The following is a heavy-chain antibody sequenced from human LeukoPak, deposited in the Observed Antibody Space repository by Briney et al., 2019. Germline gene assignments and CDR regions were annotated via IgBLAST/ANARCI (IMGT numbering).Heavy chain of an antibody. Sequence: SETLSLTCTVSGYSISSGYYWGWIRQPPGKGLEWIGSIYHSGSTYYNPSLKSRVIISVDTSKNQFSLKVSSVSAADTAVYYCARAYSSSWYWNWFDPWGQGTLVTVSS. CDR3: ARAYSSSWYWNWFDP. CDR2: IYHSGST. V-gene: IGHV4-38-2*02. D-gene: IGHD6-13*01. CDR1: GYSISSGYY. J-gene: IGHJ5*02.